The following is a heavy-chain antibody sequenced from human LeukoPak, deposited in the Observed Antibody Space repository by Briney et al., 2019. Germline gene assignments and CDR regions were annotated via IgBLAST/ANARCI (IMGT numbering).Heavy chain of an antibody. Sequence: ASVKVSCKVSGYTLTELSMHWVRQAPGKGLEWMGGFDPEDGEAIYAQKFQGRVTMTEDTSTDTAYMELSSLRSEDTAVYYCATAGYCSSTSCPYYYYYGVNVWGKGTTVTVSS. D-gene: IGHD2-2*01. CDR1: GYTLTELS. CDR3: ATAGYCSSTSCPYYYYYGVNV. CDR2: FDPEDGEA. J-gene: IGHJ6*04. V-gene: IGHV1-24*01.